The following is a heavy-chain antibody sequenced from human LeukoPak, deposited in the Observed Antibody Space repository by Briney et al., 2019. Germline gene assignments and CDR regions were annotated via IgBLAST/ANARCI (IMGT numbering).Heavy chain of an antibody. CDR2: ISWNSGSI. D-gene: IGHD6-19*01. J-gene: IGHJ4*02. CDR1: GFTFDDYA. V-gene: IGHV3-9*01. Sequence: GGSLRLSCAASGFTFDDYAMHWVRQAPGKGLEWVSGISWNSGSIGYADSVKGRFTISRDNAKNSLYLQMNSLRAEDTALYYCAKGVSGIAVAGPFDYWGQGTLVTVSS. CDR3: AKGVSGIAVAGPFDY.